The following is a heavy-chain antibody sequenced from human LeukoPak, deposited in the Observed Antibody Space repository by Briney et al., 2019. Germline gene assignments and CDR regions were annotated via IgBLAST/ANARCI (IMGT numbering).Heavy chain of an antibody. Sequence: ASVKVSCKASGYTFTGYYMHWVRQAPGQGLEWMGRINPNSGSTNYAQKFQGRVTMTRDTSISTAYMELSRLRSDDTAVYYCARVVTVGDAFDIWGQGTMVTVSS. V-gene: IGHV1-2*06. CDR2: INPNSGST. J-gene: IGHJ3*02. CDR1: GYTFTGYY. CDR3: ARVVTVGDAFDI. D-gene: IGHD4-11*01.